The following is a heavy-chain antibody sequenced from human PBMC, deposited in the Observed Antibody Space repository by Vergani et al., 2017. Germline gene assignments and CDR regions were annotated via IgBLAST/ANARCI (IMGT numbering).Heavy chain of an antibody. CDR3: AREVAVAGKWWGPYYYYGMDV. Sequence: EVQLVQSGAQVKKPGESLRISCKGSGYSFTSYWISWVRQMPGKGLEWMGRIDPSDSYTNYSPSFQGHVTISADKSFRATYLQWSSLKASDTAMYYCAREVAVAGKWWGPYYYYGMDVWSQGTTVSVSS. V-gene: IGHV5-10-1*01. CDR2: IDPSDSYT. CDR1: GYSFTSYW. D-gene: IGHD6-19*01. J-gene: IGHJ6*02.